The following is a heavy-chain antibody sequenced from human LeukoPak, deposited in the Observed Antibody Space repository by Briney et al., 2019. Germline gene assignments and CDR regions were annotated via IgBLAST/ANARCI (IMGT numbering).Heavy chain of an antibody. CDR3: AKSLLTTATGTGRAFDI. Sequence: PGGSLRLSCAASGFTFNNYAMSWVRQAPGKGLEWVSAISGSGGTTYYADSVRGRLTISRDNSKNTLYLQMNSLRADDTAVYYCAKSLLTTATGTGRAFDIWGQGTMVTVSS. J-gene: IGHJ3*02. V-gene: IGHV3-23*01. D-gene: IGHD1-1*01. CDR1: GFTFNNYA. CDR2: ISGSGGTT.